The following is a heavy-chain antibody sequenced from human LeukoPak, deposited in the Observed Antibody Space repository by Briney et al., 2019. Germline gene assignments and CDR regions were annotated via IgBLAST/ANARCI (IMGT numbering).Heavy chain of an antibody. D-gene: IGHD3-22*01. J-gene: IGHJ4*02. Sequence: QAGGSLRLSCAASGFTFSSYGMSWVRQAPGKGLEWVSAISGSGGSTYYADSVKGRFTISRDNSKNTLYLQMNSLRAEDTAVYYCAKTYYYDSSGYSVYFDYWGQGTLVTVSS. CDR3: AKTYYYDSSGYSVYFDY. CDR2: ISGSGGST. V-gene: IGHV3-23*01. CDR1: GFTFSSYG.